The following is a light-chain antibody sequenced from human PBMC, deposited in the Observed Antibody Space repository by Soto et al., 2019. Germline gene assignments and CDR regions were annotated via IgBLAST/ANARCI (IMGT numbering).Light chain of an antibody. CDR1: QSLVYSDGNTY. J-gene: IGKJ2*01. CDR3: VQGTLQNT. V-gene: IGKV2-30*01. Sequence: DVVMTQSPLSLAVTLGQPASISCRSSQSLVYSDGNTYLNWFQQRPGQSPRRLIYKVSNRDSGVPDRFSGGGSGTDFTLKISRVEAEDVGVYYCVQGTLQNTLSQGTKLEIK. CDR2: KVS.